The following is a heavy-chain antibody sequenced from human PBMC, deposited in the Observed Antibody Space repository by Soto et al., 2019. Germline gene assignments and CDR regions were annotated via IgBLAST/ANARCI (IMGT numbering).Heavy chain of an antibody. V-gene: IGHV4-39*01. D-gene: IGHD6-19*01. Sequence: SSETLSLTCTVSGGSISSSSYYWGWIRQPPGKGLEWIGSIYYSGSTYYNPSLKSRVTISVDTSKNQFSLKLSSVTAADTAVYYCARRRYSSGWYSDWGQGTLVTVSS. CDR3: ARRRYSSGWYSD. CDR2: IYYSGST. CDR1: GGSISSSSYY. J-gene: IGHJ4*02.